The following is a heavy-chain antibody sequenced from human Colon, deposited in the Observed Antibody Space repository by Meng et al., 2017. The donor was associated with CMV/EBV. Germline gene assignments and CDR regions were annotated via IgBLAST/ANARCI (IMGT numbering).Heavy chain of an antibody. CDR3: ASRYGAGDYGMDV. CDR1: GFTFTTYW. D-gene: IGHD4-17*01. CDR2: IYPNDNDV. Sequence: GESLKISCRGSGFTFTTYWIAWVRQVPGQGLEWMGIIYPNDNDVRYSPSFQGQVTISADKSISTAYLQWSSLKASDTAIYYCASRYGAGDYGMDVWGLGTTVTVSS. J-gene: IGHJ6*02. V-gene: IGHV5-51*01.